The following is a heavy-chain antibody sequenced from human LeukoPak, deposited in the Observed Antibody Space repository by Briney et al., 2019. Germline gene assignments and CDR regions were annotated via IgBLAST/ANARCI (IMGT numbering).Heavy chain of an antibody. CDR2: IYSGGST. D-gene: IGHD3-16*02. Sequence: GGSLRLSCAASGCTVSSHYMSWVRQAPGKGLEWVSVIYSGGSTYYADSVKGRFTISRDNSRNTLYLQMNSLRAEDTAVYYCARGADFYDYVWGSYPTFDYWGQGTLVTVSS. V-gene: IGHV3-66*01. CDR3: ARGADFYDYVWGSYPTFDY. CDR1: GCTVSSHY. J-gene: IGHJ4*02.